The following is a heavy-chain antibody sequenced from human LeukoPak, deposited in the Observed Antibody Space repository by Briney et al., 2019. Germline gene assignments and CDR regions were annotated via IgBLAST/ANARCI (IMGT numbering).Heavy chain of an antibody. Sequence: GGSLRLSCAASGFTFSSYEMNWVRQAPGKGLEWVSYISSSGSTIYYADSVKGRFTISRDNSKNTLYLQMNSLRAEDTAVYYCARDYYYDSSGYIPAGDAIAFWGQGTMVTVSS. CDR3: ARDYYYDSSGYIPAGDAIAF. CDR1: GFTFSSYE. J-gene: IGHJ3*01. V-gene: IGHV3-48*03. CDR2: ISSSGSTI. D-gene: IGHD3-22*01.